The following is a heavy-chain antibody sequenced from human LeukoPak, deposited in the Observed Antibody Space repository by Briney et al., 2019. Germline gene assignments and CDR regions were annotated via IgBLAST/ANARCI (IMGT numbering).Heavy chain of an antibody. D-gene: IGHD5-18*01. CDR1: GFTFDDYT. CDR2: ISWNSGSI. V-gene: IGHV3-9*03. CDR3: AKDYAADTAMVQSYFDY. J-gene: IGHJ4*02. Sequence: GRSLRLSCAASGFTFDDYTMHWVRQAPGKGLEWVSGISWNSGSIGYADSVKGRFTISRDNAKNSLYLQMNSLRAEDMALYYCAKDYAADTAMVQSYFDYWGQGILVTVSS.